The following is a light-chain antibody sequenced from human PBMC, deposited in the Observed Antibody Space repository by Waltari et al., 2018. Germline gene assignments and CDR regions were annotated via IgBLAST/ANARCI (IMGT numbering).Light chain of an antibody. Sequence: QSVLTQPPSASEAARKSVTISCSGSNSNIGSNSVSWYQQLPGTAPKLLIYYNNQRLSGVSDRFSGSKSGTSASLAISGLQTEEEADYYCAAWDDILSGPLFGGGTRLTVL. V-gene: IGLV1-47*02. J-gene: IGLJ2*01. CDR2: YNN. CDR1: NSNIGSNS. CDR3: AAWDDILSGPL.